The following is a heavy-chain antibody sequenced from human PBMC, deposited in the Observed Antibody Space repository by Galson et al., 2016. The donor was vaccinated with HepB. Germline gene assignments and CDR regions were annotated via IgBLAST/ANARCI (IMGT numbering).Heavy chain of an antibody. J-gene: IGHJ6*02. CDR2: IAWDGGGT. CDR1: GFTFDDYI. CDR3: AKGIGYYYYDLDV. V-gene: IGHV3-43*01. D-gene: IGHD3-10*01. Sequence: SLRLSCAASGFTFDDYIMHWVRQRPGKGLEWVSLIAWDGGGTFYADSVKGRFTISRDNSKNSLFLQMNSLRSEDTALYYCAKGIGYYYYDLDVWGQGTTVTASS.